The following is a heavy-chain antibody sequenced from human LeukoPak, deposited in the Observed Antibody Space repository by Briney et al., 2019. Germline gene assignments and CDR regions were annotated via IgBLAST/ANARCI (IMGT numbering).Heavy chain of an antibody. V-gene: IGHV3-23*01. D-gene: IGHD5-18*01. CDR3: AKDREQLWSPFDY. J-gene: IGHJ4*02. CDR1: GFTFGSYA. CDR2: ISGSGGST. Sequence: GGSLRLSCAASGFTFGSYAMSWVRQAPGKGLEWVSAISGSGGSTYYADSVKGRFTIPRDNSKNTLYLQMNSLRAEDTAVYYCAKDREQLWSPFDYWGQGALVTVSS.